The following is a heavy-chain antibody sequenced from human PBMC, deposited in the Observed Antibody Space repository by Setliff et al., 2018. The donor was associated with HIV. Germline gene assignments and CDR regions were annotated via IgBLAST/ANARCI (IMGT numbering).Heavy chain of an antibody. D-gene: IGHD4-17*01. CDR1: GYNFNSHW. Sequence: RGESLKISCKGSGYNFNSHWIGWVRQMPGKSLDWLGIIFPGDSDTRYNPSFEGQVTISADKSISTAYLQWSSLKASDTAIYYCTRQGDFGQWGDYWGQGAQVTVSS. CDR2: IFPGDSDT. CDR3: TRQGDFGQWGDY. J-gene: IGHJ4*02. V-gene: IGHV5-51*01.